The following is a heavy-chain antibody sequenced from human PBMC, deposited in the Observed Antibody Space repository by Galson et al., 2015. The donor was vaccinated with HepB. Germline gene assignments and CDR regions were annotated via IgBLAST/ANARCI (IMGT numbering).Heavy chain of an antibody. D-gene: IGHD2-2*01. V-gene: IGHV3-30-3*01. CDR3: ASHSLVAPPDFDS. J-gene: IGHJ4*02. Sequence: SLRLSCAASGFNFSNFALHWVRQAPGKGLEWVAVISYDGSTKYYADSVKGRFSISRDTPRNTLYLQMNSLRIEDTAVYCCASHSLVAPPDFDSWGQGTLVTVSS. CDR2: ISYDGSTK. CDR1: GFNFSNFA.